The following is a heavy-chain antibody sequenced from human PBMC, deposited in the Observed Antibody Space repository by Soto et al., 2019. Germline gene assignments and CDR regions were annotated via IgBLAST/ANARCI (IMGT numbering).Heavy chain of an antibody. CDR2: IIPIFDTA. CDR3: ASYYYDSSGYFGPENFDY. Sequence: QVQLVQSGAEVKKPGSSVKVSCKASGGTFSSYAISWVRQAPGQGLEWMGGIIPIFDTANYAQKFQGRVTITADESTSTAYMELSSLRSEDTAVYYCASYYYDSSGYFGPENFDYWGQGTLVTVSS. V-gene: IGHV1-69*01. J-gene: IGHJ4*02. D-gene: IGHD3-22*01. CDR1: GGTFSSYA.